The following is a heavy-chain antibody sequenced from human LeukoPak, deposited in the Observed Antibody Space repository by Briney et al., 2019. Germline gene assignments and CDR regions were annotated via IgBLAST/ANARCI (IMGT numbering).Heavy chain of an antibody. CDR1: GFTFSSYS. J-gene: IGHJ4*02. CDR3: ARQDIVVVPAASYYFDY. D-gene: IGHD2-2*01. V-gene: IGHV3-48*01. Sequence: GGSLRLSCAASGFTFSSYSMNWVRQAPGKGLEWVSYISSSSSTIYYADSVKGRFTISRDNAKNSLYLQMNSLRAEDTAVYYCARQDIVVVPAASYYFDYWGQGTLVTVSS. CDR2: ISSSSSTI.